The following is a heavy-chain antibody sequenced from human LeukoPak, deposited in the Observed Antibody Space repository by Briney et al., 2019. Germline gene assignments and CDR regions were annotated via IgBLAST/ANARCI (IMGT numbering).Heavy chain of an antibody. CDR1: GVSISSHY. Sequence: SETLSLTCTVSGVSISSHYWSWIRHSPGKGVEGIGFRHYRGHTNSNPSLRSRVTISMDTSKNQFSLQMSSVTAAATAVYYCARDPPFEWDVFGASFDLWGQGTVVTVSS. D-gene: IGHD1-26*01. CDR2: RHYRGHT. V-gene: IGHV4-59*11. CDR3: ARDPPFEWDVFGASFDL. J-gene: IGHJ3*01.